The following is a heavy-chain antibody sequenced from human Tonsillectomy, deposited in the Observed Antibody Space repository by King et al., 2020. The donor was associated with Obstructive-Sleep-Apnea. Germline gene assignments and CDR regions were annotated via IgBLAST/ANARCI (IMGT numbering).Heavy chain of an antibody. CDR1: GFTFSGSA. Sequence: VQLVESGGGLVQPGGSLTLSCAASGFTFSGSAMHWVRQASGKGLEWVGRIRSKVNSYATAYAASVKGRFTISRDDSKNTAYLQMNSLKTEDTAVYYCTRRGVMVRGVIGSYGMDVWGQGTTVTVSS. CDR2: IRSKVNSYAT. V-gene: IGHV3-73*02. J-gene: IGHJ6*02. CDR3: TRRGVMVRGVIGSYGMDV. D-gene: IGHD3-10*01.